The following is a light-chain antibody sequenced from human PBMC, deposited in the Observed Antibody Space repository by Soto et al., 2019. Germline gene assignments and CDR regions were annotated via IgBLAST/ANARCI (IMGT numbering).Light chain of an antibody. Sequence: VLTQPASVSGSPGQSITISCTGTSSNVGNFNVVSWYQQHPGKAPKVIIYDVSERPSGVSHRFSGSKSGNTASLTISGLQAEDEADYYCCSYAGSSNVFGTGTKVTVL. CDR1: SSNVGNFNV. V-gene: IGLV2-23*02. J-gene: IGLJ1*01. CDR2: DVS. CDR3: CSYAGSSNV.